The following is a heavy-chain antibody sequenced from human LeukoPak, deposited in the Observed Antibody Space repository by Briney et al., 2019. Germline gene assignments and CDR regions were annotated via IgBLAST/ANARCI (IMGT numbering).Heavy chain of an antibody. J-gene: IGHJ4*02. CDR1: GFTFSSYE. CDR2: ISSSGSTI. CDR3: ARDWDWGSFDY. Sequence: GGSLRLSCAASGFTFSSYEMNWVRQAPGKGLEWVSYISSSGSTIYYADSVKGRFTISRDNAKNSLYLQMNSLRAEDTAVYYCARDWDWGSFDYWGLGTLVAVSS. D-gene: IGHD3/OR15-3a*01. V-gene: IGHV3-48*03.